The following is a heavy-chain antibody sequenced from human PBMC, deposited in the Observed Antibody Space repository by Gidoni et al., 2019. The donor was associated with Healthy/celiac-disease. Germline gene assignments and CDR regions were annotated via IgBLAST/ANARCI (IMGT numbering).Heavy chain of an antibody. J-gene: IGHJ4*02. CDR1: GFTFSSYA. D-gene: IGHD5-18*01. CDR3: GGGLQLWPRFDY. V-gene: IGHV3-23*04. Sequence: EVQLVESGGGLVQPGGSLRLACAASGFTFSSYAMSWVRQAPGKGLEWVSAIGGGVGSTYYADSVKGRFTISRDNSKNTLYLKMNSLRAEDTAVYYCGGGLQLWPRFDYWGQGTLVTVSS. CDR2: IGGGVGST.